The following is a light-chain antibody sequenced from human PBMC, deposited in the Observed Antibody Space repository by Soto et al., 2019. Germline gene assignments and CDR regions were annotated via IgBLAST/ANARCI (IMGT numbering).Light chain of an antibody. V-gene: IGKV3-15*01. CDR3: QQYNNWPPLT. J-gene: IGKJ4*01. CDR1: QSVSSN. CDR2: GAS. Sequence: EIVLTQSPATLSLSPGERATLSCRASQSVSSNLAWYQQKPGQAPRLLIYGASNRATGIPARFSGSGSGTEFTLTISSLLSEDFAVYYCQQYNNWPPLTFGGGTKV.